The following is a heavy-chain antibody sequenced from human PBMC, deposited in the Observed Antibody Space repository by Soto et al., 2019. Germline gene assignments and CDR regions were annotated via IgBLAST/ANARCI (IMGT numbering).Heavy chain of an antibody. CDR1: GYTFTSYG. V-gene: IGHV1-18*01. CDR3: ARHLCIAARRGRKSDYYYGMDV. CDR2: ISAYNGNT. Sequence: ASVKVSCKASGYTFTSYGISWVRQAPGQGLEWMGWISAYNGNTNYAQKLQGRVTMTTDTSTSTAYMELRSLRSDDTAVYYCARHLCIAARRGRKSDYYYGMDVWGQGTTVTVSS. J-gene: IGHJ6*02. D-gene: IGHD6-6*01.